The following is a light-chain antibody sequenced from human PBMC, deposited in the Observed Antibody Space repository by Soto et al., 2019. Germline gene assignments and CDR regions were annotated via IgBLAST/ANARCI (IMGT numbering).Light chain of an antibody. CDR2: SAS. V-gene: IGKV3-15*01. CDR3: QQHADWPLT. CDR1: QRVGIN. J-gene: IGKJ4*01. Sequence: DIVMTQSPSTLSVYTGETATLSFWASQRVGINLAWYQQKPGQAPRLLIYSASTRASGIPDRFSGSGSGTEFTLTISSLEPEDFAVYYCQQHADWPLTFGGGTKVDIK.